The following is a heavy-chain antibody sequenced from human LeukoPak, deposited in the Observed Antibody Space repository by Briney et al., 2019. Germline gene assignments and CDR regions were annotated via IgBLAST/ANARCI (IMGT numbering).Heavy chain of an antibody. Sequence: PSQTLSLTCTVSGGSISSGDYYWSWIRQPPGKGLKWIGYIYYSGSTYYNPSLKSRVTISVDTSKNQFSLKLSSVTAADTAVYYCAREPTVTTPGYFDLWGRGTLVTVSS. J-gene: IGHJ2*01. CDR1: GGSISSGDYY. V-gene: IGHV4-30-4*08. CDR2: IYYSGST. D-gene: IGHD4-17*01. CDR3: AREPTVTTPGYFDL.